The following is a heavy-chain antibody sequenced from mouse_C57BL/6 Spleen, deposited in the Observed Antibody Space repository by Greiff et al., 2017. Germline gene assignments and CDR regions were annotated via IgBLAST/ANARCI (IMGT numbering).Heavy chain of an antibody. CDR3: AREALTGSAMDD. Sequence: EVQLQESGPGLAKPSPTLSLTCSVTGYSITSDYWNWIRKFPGNKLEYIGNISHSGSTYYNPSLKSRISITRETSKNQYYLQLNSVITEDTATYYCAREALTGSAMDDWGQGTSVTVSS. J-gene: IGHJ4*01. V-gene: IGHV3-8*01. CDR2: ISHSGST. CDR1: GYSITSDY. D-gene: IGHD4-1*01.